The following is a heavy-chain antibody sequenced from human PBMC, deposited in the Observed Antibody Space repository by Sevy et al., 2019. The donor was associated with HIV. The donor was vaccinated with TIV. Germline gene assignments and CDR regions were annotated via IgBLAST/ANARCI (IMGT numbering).Heavy chain of an antibody. Sequence: ASVKVSGKVSGYTLTELSMHWVRQAPGKGLEWMGGFDPEDGETIYAQKFQGRVTMTEDTSTDTAYMELSSLRSEDTAVYYCATASGQWRLRVAFDIWGQGTMVTVSS. J-gene: IGHJ3*02. D-gene: IGHD6-19*01. CDR2: FDPEDGET. V-gene: IGHV1-24*01. CDR3: ATASGQWRLRVAFDI. CDR1: GYTLTELS.